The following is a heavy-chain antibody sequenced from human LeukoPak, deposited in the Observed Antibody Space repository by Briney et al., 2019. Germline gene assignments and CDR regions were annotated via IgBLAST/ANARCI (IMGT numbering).Heavy chain of an antibody. CDR2: ISGSSIYI. CDR1: GFTFSTYS. Sequence: GGSLRLSCAASGFTFSTYSMNWVRQAPGKGLEWVSFISGSSIYIYYADSVKGRFTISRDNAKNSLYLQLNSLRAEDTAVYYCARDPPYYDGGGYYYDYWGQGTLVTVSS. CDR3: ARDPPYYDGGGYYYDY. D-gene: IGHD3-22*01. V-gene: IGHV3-21*01. J-gene: IGHJ4*02.